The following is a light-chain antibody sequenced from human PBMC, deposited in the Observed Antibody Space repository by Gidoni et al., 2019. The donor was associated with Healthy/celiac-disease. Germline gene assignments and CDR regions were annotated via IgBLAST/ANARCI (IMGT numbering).Light chain of an antibody. CDR3: QQRSNWRDT. CDR2: DAS. CDR1: QSVSSY. V-gene: IGKV3-11*01. Sequence: EIVLTQSPATLSLSPGERATLSCRANQSVSSYLAWYQQKPRQAPRLLIYDASNRATGIPARFSGSWSGTDFTLTISSLEPEDFAVYCCQQRSNWRDTFGQGTKLEIK. J-gene: IGKJ2*01.